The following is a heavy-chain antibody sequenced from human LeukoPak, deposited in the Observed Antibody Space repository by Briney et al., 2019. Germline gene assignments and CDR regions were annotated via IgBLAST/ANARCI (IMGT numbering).Heavy chain of an antibody. D-gene: IGHD5-18*01. CDR1: GYTFSSYA. J-gene: IGHJ4*02. CDR2: ISYDGANK. CDR3: TRDTWTQLWLTFDY. V-gene: IGHV3-30*04. Sequence: PGGSLRLSCADSGYTFSSYAMHGVRPAPGKGLEWVSDISYDGANKYYADSVRGRFTISRDNSKNTLYLQMNRLRAEDTAVYYCTRDTWTQLWLTFDYWGQGTLVTVSS.